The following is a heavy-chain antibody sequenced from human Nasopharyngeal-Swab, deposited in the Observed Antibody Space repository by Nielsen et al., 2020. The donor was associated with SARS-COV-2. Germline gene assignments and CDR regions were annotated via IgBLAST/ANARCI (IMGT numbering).Heavy chain of an antibody. CDR1: GGSISSSSYY. J-gene: IGHJ4*02. D-gene: IGHD6-19*01. Sequence: SETLSLTCTVSGGSISSSSYYWGWIRQPPGKGREWIGSIYYSGSTYYNPSLKSRVTISVDTSKNQFSLKLTSVTDADTAVYNCARAIPVSGLDYWGQGTLVTVSS. CDR2: IYYSGST. V-gene: IGHV4-39*01. CDR3: ARAIPVSGLDY.